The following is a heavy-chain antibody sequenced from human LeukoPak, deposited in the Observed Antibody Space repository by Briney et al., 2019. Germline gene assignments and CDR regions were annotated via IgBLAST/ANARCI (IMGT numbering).Heavy chain of an antibody. CDR2: ISAYNGNT. CDR3: AREFSTAAGNWFNP. D-gene: IGHD6-13*01. CDR1: GYTFTSYG. V-gene: IGHV1-18*01. Sequence: ASVKVSCKASGYTFTSYGISWVRQAPGQGLEWMGWISAYNGNTNYAQKLQGRVTMTTDTSTSTAYMELSRLRSDDTDVYYCAREFSTAAGNWFNPWGQGTLGTVSS. J-gene: IGHJ5*02.